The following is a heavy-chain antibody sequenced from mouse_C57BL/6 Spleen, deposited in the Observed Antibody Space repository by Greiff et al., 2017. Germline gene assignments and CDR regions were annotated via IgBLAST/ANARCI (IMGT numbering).Heavy chain of an antibody. CDR1: GYTFTSYW. J-gene: IGHJ1*03. D-gene: IGHD1-1*01. Sequence: VQLQQPGAELVMPGASVKLSCEASGYTFTSYWMHWVKQRPGQGLEWIGEIDPSDSYTNYNQKFKGKSTLTVDKSSSTAYMQLSSLTSEDSAVYYCARGVYYGSSYDWYFDVWGTGTTVTVSS. CDR2: IDPSDSYT. CDR3: ARGVYYGSSYDWYFDV. V-gene: IGHV1-69*01.